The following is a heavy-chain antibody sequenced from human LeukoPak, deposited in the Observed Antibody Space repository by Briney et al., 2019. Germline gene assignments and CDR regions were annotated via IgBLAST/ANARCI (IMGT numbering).Heavy chain of an antibody. CDR3: ARGCRRGIVVVPAAIRGNYYYMDV. Sequence: SETLSLTCAVYGGSFSGYYWSWIRQPPGKGLEWIGEINHSGSTNYNPSLKSRVTISVDTSKNQFSLKLSSVTAADTAVYYCARGCRRGIVVVPAAIRGNYYYMDVWGKGTTVTVSS. CDR2: INHSGST. CDR1: GGSFSGYY. V-gene: IGHV4-34*01. D-gene: IGHD2-2*02. J-gene: IGHJ6*03.